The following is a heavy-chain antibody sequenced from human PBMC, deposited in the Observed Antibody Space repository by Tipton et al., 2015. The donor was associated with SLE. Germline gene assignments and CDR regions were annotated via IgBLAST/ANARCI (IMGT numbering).Heavy chain of an antibody. V-gene: IGHV4-59*01. D-gene: IGHD2-15*01. J-gene: IGHJ5*02. CDR2: ISYSGST. CDR3: ARVVGSYNWFDP. Sequence: TLSLTCTVSGVSISSDSWSWIRHPPGQGLEWIGSISYSGSTNSNPSPKSRVTIPVDTSKNQFSLKLSSVTAADTAVYYCARVVGSYNWFDPWGQGTLVTVSS. CDR1: GVSISSDS.